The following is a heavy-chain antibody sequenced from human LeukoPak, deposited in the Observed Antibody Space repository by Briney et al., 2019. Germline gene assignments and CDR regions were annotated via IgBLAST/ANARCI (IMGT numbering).Heavy chain of an antibody. CDR1: GFTFRSYA. CDR2: ISYDGYKDGKTE. Sequence: GMSLRLSCAASGFTFRSYAMHWVRQSAGKGLEWVALISYDGYKDGKTEYYADSVKGRFTISRDNAKNSLYLQMNSLRAEDTAVYYCATTVPGYPDDYFDYWGQGTLVTVSS. V-gene: IGHV3-30*03. CDR3: ATTVPGYPDDYFDY. D-gene: IGHD6-19*01. J-gene: IGHJ4*02.